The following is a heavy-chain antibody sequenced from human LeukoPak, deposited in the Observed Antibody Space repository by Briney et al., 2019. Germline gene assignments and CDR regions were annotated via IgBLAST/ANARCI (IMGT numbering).Heavy chain of an antibody. D-gene: IGHD2-15*01. CDR1: GFTCVDDA. V-gene: IGHV3-49*04. CDR3: TRDSRILDV. CDR2: VRSEAYDGTT. Sequence: PGRSLRLSCTASGFTCVDDAMRLVREAPGGGLEGAGFVRSEAYDGTTEYAASVKGRFTISRDDSKSIAYLQMNSLKTGDTAVYYCTRDSRILDVWGQGTTVTVSS. J-gene: IGHJ6*02.